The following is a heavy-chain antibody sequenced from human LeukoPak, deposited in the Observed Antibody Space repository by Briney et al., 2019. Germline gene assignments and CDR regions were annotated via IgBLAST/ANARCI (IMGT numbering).Heavy chain of an antibody. V-gene: IGHV3-7*01. D-gene: IGHD3-10*01. CDR1: GFTFSNYW. CDR2: IKQDGSEK. CDR3: ARDIRSLLWFGELLGYFDY. Sequence: GGSLRLSCAASGFTFSNYWMTWVRQAPGKGLEWVANIKQDGSEKYYEDSVKGRFTISRDNAKNSLYLQMNSLRAEDTAVYYCARDIRSLLWFGELLGYFDYWGQGILVTVSS. J-gene: IGHJ4*02.